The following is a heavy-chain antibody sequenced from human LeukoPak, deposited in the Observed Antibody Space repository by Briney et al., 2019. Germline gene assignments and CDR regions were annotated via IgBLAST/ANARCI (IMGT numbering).Heavy chain of an antibody. V-gene: IGHV1-69*04. CDR3: AREHPVAARLLGY. J-gene: IGHJ4*02. CDR2: IIPILGIA. CDR1: GGTFSSYA. D-gene: IGHD6-6*01. Sequence: SVKVSCKASGGTFSSYAISWVRQAPGQGLEWMGRIIPILGIANYAQKFQGRVTITADKSTSTAYMELSSLRSDDTAVYYCAREHPVAARLLGYWGQGTLVTVSS.